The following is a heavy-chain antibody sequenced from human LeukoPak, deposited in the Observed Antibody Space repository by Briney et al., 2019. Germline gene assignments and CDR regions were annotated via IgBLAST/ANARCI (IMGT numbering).Heavy chain of an antibody. CDR1: GGSISSYY. Sequence: KPSETLSLTCTVSGGSISSYYWSWIRQPPGKGLEWIGYIYYSGSTNYNPSLKSRVTISVDTSKNQFSLKLSSVTAADTAVYYCVRAIPLHYYGSGSYNWFDPWGQGTLVTVSS. J-gene: IGHJ5*02. V-gene: IGHV4-59*08. CDR3: VRAIPLHYYGSGSYNWFDP. D-gene: IGHD3-10*01. CDR2: IYYSGST.